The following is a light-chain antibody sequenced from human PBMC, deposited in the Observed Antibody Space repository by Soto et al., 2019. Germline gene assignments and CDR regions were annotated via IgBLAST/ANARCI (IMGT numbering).Light chain of an antibody. J-gene: IGLJ1*01. CDR2: EVS. Sequence: QSALTQPPSASGSPGQSVTISCTGTSSDVGGYNYVSWYQHHPGKAPKLMIYEVSKRPSGVPDRFSGSNSGNTASLTVSGLQAEDEADYYCSSYAGSNNYVFGTGTKLTVL. CDR3: SSYAGSNNYV. V-gene: IGLV2-8*01. CDR1: SSDVGGYNY.